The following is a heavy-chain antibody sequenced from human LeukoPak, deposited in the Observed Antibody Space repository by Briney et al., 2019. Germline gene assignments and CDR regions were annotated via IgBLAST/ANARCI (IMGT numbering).Heavy chain of an antibody. J-gene: IGHJ4*02. D-gene: IGHD6-6*01. CDR1: GGSISSGGYY. CDR3: ARGRSIAARGGLFDY. Sequence: PSETLSLTCTVSGGSISSGGYYWSWIRQPAGKGLEWIGRIYTSGSTNYNPSLKSRVTMSVDTSKNQFSLKLSSVTAADTAVYYCARGRSIAARGGLFDYWGQGTLVTVSS. V-gene: IGHV4-61*02. CDR2: IYTSGST.